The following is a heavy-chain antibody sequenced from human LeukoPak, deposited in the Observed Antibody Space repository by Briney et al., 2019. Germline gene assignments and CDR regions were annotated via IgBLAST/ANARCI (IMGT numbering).Heavy chain of an antibody. D-gene: IGHD3-3*01. J-gene: IGHJ3*02. Sequence: ASVKVSCKSSGYIFTSYDINLVRQATGPGLEWMGWMNPNSGNTGYAQKFQGRVTITRNTSISTAYMELSSLRSEDTAVYYCARGTYDLWSGYSISGQGTMVTVSS. V-gene: IGHV1-8*03. CDR2: MNPNSGNT. CDR3: ARGTYDLWSGYSI. CDR1: GYIFTSYD.